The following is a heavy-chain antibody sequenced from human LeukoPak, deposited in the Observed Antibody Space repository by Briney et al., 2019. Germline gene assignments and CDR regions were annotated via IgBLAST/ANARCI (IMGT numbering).Heavy chain of an antibody. CDR2: ISSSSSYI. V-gene: IGHV3-21*01. CDR1: GFTFSSYS. J-gene: IGHJ4*02. D-gene: IGHD6-13*01. CDR3: ARGDSSQPTSIDY. Sequence: GGSLRLSCAASGFTFSSYSMNWVRQAPGKGLEWVSSISSSSSYIYYADSVKGRFTISRDNAKNSLYLQMNSLRAEDTAVYYCARGDSSQPTSIDYWGQGTLVTVSS.